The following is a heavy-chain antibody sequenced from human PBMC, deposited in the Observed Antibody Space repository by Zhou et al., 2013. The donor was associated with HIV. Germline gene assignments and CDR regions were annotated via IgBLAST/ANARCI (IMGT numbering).Heavy chain of an antibody. J-gene: IGHJ3*02. D-gene: IGHD7-27*01. V-gene: IGHV1-24*01. Sequence: QVQLVQSGAEVKKPGASVKVSCKVAGYTLTELSIHWVRQTPGRGLEWMGGLNREDGVAIYAQKFQGRVSMIEDTSTDTAYMEMSRLRSDDTAVYHCATTVWGSEEAFDTWGQGTVVTVSS. CDR1: GYTLTELS. CDR3: ATTVWGSEEAFDT. CDR2: LNREDGVA.